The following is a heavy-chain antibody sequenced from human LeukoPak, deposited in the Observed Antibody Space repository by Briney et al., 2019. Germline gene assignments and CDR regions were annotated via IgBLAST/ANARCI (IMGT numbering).Heavy chain of an antibody. Sequence: GGSLRLSCAASGFTFSSYAMSWVRQAPGKGLEWVSAISGSGGSTYYADSVKGRFTISRDNSKNTLYLQMNSLRAEDTAVYYCVKARRYSGYDWGLFDYWGQGTLVTVSS. V-gene: IGHV3-23*01. D-gene: IGHD5-12*01. CDR1: GFTFSSYA. J-gene: IGHJ4*02. CDR3: VKARRYSGYDWGLFDY. CDR2: ISGSGGST.